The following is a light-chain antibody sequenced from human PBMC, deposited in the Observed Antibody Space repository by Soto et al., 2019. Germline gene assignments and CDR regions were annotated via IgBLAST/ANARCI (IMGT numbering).Light chain of an antibody. CDR3: QQYNIWPQT. Sequence: VLTQSPATLSSSPGERATLSCRASQSISSYLAWYQQKPGQAPKLLIYGASTRPTGIPARFSGSGSGTEFTLTISSLQSEDFAIYFCQQYNIWPQTFGQGTKVDIK. J-gene: IGKJ1*01. CDR2: GAS. CDR1: QSISSY. V-gene: IGKV3-15*01.